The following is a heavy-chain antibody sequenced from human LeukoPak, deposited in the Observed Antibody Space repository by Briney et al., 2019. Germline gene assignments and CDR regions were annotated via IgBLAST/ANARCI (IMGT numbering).Heavy chain of an antibody. Sequence: PGGSLRLSCAASGFTFSSCAMSWVRQTPGKGLEWVSVISGSGGSSYYADSVKGRFTISRDNSRNTLYLQMNSLRAEDTAVYYCAKEIYGDSTGGRFQHWGQGTLVTVSS. D-gene: IGHD4-17*01. CDR2: ISGSGGSS. CDR3: AKEIYGDSTGGRFQH. CDR1: GFTFSSCA. J-gene: IGHJ1*01. V-gene: IGHV3-23*01.